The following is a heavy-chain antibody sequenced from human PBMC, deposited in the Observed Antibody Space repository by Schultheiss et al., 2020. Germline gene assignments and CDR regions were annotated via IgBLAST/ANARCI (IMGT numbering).Heavy chain of an antibody. V-gene: IGHV4-39*01. Sequence: SETLSLTCTVSGASISSTTYYWGWIRQSPGKGLEYVGSISYSGNTYYNPSLKSRVTMSVDSPKNQFSLNLTSVTAADTAVYYCERLRRETGYSPADYWGQGTLVTAPQ. CDR1: GASISSTTYY. J-gene: IGHJ4*02. CDR3: ERLRRETGYSPADY. D-gene: IGHD3-9*01. CDR2: ISYSGNT.